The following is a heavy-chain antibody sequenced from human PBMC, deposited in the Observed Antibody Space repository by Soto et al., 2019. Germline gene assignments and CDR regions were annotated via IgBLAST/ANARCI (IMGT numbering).Heavy chain of an antibody. Sequence: GASVKVSCKASGFTFTSSAVQWVRQARGQRLEWIGWIVVGSGNTNYAQKFQERVTITRDMSTSTVYMELSSLRSEDTAVYYCYKYYYDSSGYLAFDYWGQGTLVTVSS. D-gene: IGHD3-22*01. CDR1: GFTFTSSA. V-gene: IGHV1-58*01. CDR2: IVVGSGNT. CDR3: YKYYYDSSGYLAFDY. J-gene: IGHJ4*02.